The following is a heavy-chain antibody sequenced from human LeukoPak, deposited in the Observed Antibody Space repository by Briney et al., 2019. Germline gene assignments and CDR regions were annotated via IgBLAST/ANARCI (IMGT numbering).Heavy chain of an antibody. CDR3: ARGGDCSSTSCYVGY. D-gene: IGHD2-2*01. V-gene: IGHV1-18*01. CDR1: GYTFTSYG. CDR2: ISAYNGNT. J-gene: IGHJ4*02. Sequence: ASVKVSCKASGYTFTSYGISWVRQAPGQGLKWMGWISAYNGNTNYAQKLQGRVTMTTDTSTSTAYMELRSLRSDDTAVYYCARGGDCSSTSCYVGYWGQGTLVTVSS.